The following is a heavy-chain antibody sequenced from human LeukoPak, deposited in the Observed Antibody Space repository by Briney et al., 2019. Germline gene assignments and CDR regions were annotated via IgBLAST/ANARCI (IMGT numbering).Heavy chain of an antibody. CDR2: IHHSGST. D-gene: IGHD5-12*01. J-gene: IGHJ4*02. V-gene: IGHV4-34*01. CDR1: GGSFSGYY. CDR3: ARDLRRYSGYDFNS. Sequence: PSETLSLTCAVYGGSFSGYYWSWIRQPPGKGLEWIGEIHHSGSTNYNPSLKSRVTISVDKSKNQLSLKLSSVTAADTAVYYCARDLRRYSGYDFNSWGQGTLVTVSS.